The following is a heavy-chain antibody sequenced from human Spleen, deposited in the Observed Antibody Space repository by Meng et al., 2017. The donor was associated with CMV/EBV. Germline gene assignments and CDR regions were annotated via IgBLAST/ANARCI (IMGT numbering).Heavy chain of an antibody. CDR3: ARRGRRGYYYYGMDV. CDR2: IYYSGST. V-gene: IGHV4-39*01. CDR1: GGSISSSNYY. D-gene: IGHD3-16*01. Sequence: SETLSLTCTVSGGSISSSNYYWGWIRQPPGKGLEWIGSIYYSGSTYYNPSLKSRVTISVDTSKTQFSLKLSSVTAADTAVYYCARRGRRGYYYYGMDVWGQGTTVTVSS. J-gene: IGHJ6*02.